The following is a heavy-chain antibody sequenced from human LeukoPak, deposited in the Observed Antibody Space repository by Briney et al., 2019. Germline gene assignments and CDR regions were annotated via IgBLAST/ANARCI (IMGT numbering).Heavy chain of an antibody. D-gene: IGHD5-18*01. V-gene: IGHV3-30*02. CDR2: IRFDGTNK. CDR1: GFTFSSSA. Sequence: PGGSLRLSCAASGFTFSSSAMHWVRQAQGKGLEWVAFIRFDGTNKHYADSVKGRFTISRDNSKNTLYLQMNSLRAEDTAVYYCAKGYSYGYEYWGQGALVTVSS. CDR3: AKGYSYGYEY. J-gene: IGHJ4*02.